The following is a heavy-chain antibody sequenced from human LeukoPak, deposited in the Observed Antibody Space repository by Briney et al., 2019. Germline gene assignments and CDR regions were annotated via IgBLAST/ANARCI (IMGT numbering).Heavy chain of an antibody. J-gene: IGHJ4*02. V-gene: IGHV1-46*01. CDR3: ARATPGDLGELSTIDY. D-gene: IGHD3-16*02. CDR2: INPSGGST. CDR1: GYTFTSYY. Sequence: GASVTVSCKASGYTFTSYYVHWVRQAPGQGLEWMGIINPSGGSTSHAQKFQGRVTITRDMSTSTVYMELSSLRSEDTAVYYCARATPGDLGELSTIDYWGQGTLVTVSS.